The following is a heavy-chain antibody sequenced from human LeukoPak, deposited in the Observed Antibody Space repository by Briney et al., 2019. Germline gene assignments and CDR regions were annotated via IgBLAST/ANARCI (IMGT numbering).Heavy chain of an antibody. CDR1: GDSISSSHY. CDR2: VCHSWST. V-gene: IGHV4-4*02. Sequence: SETLSLTCAVSGDSISSSHYWSWVRQSPGKGLEWIGEVCHSWSTNYNPSLKSRVTISVDTSKNQFSLKLSSVTAADTAVYYCARGRRITIFGVAADKRDYWGQGTLVTVSS. J-gene: IGHJ4*02. CDR3: ARGRRITIFGVAADKRDY. D-gene: IGHD3-3*01.